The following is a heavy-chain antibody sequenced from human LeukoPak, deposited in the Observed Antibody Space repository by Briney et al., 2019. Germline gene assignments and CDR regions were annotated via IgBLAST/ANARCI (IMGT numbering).Heavy chain of an antibody. CDR1: GFTFSDSW. CDR2: MNQDGSAK. V-gene: IGHV3-7*01. D-gene: IGHD3-16*01. Sequence: GGSLRLSCAASGFTFSDSWMSWVRQAPGKGLEWVANMNQDGSAKGYVDSVKGRFTISRDSARNSLYLQMSSLRPEDTAVYYCATYTHWVAGDVWGQGTTVTVSS. J-gene: IGHJ6*02. CDR3: ATYTHWVAGDV.